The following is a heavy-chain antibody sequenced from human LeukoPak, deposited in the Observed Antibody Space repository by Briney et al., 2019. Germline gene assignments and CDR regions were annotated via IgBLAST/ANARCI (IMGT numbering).Heavy chain of an antibody. Sequence: GGSLRLSCAASGFTFSSYSMNWVRQAPGKGLEWVSSISSSSYIYYADSVKGRFTISRDNAKNSLCLQMNSLRAEDTAVYYCARVGRGYWYFDLWGRGTLVTVSS. CDR2: ISSSSYI. V-gene: IGHV3-21*01. J-gene: IGHJ2*01. D-gene: IGHD1-26*01. CDR1: GFTFSSYS. CDR3: ARVGRGYWYFDL.